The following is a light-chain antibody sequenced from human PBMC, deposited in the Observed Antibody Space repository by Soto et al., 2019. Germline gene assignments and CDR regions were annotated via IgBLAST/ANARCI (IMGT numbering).Light chain of an antibody. CDR1: QSISSW. CDR3: QQYNNYPLT. Sequence: DIQMTQSPSTLSASIGDRVTITCRASQSISSWLAWYQQKPGKAPKLLIYKASDLESGVPSRFSGSGSWTKFPLTITSLQPDDLATYYCQQYNNYPLTFGPGTKLDIK. J-gene: IGKJ3*01. V-gene: IGKV1-5*03. CDR2: KAS.